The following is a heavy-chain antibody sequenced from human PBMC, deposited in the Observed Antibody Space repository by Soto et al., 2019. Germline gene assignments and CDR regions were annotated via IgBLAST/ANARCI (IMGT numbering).Heavy chain of an antibody. V-gene: IGHV1-2*02. CDR3: ARDGAVVVAATLGTNYYYYYGMDV. CDR2: INPNSGGT. J-gene: IGHJ6*02. CDR1: GYTFTGYY. Sequence: GASVKVSCKASGYTFTGYYMHWVRQAPGQGLEWMGWINPNSGGTSYAQKFQGRVTMTRDTSISTAYMELSRLRSDDTAVYYCARDGAVVVAATLGTNYYYYYGMDVWGQGTTVTVSS. D-gene: IGHD2-15*01.